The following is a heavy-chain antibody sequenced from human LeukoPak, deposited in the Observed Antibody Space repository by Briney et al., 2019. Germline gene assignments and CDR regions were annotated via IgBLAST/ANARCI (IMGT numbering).Heavy chain of an antibody. J-gene: IGHJ4*02. D-gene: IGHD3-16*02. CDR2: IYYSGST. V-gene: IGHV4-59*01. Sequence: SETPSLTCTVSGGSISSYYWSWIRQPPGKGLEWIGYIYYSGSTNYNPSLKSRVTISVDTSKNQFSLKLSSVTAADTAVYYCARMITFGGVIVPHFDYRGQGTLVTVSS. CDR1: GGSISSYY. CDR3: ARMITFGGVIVPHFDY.